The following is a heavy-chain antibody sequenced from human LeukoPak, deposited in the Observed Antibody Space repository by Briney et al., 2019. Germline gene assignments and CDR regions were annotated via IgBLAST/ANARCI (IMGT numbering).Heavy chain of an antibody. CDR1: GYSISSGYY. CDR2: IYHSGST. CDR3: ARTKYYYDSSGYYFGAFDI. V-gene: IGHV4-38-2*02. Sequence: SETLSLTCTVSGYSISSGYYWGWIRQPPGKGLEWIGSIYHSGSTYYNPSLKSRVTISVDTSKNQFSLKLSSVTAADTAVYYCARTKYYYDSSGYYFGAFDIWGQGTMVTVSS. J-gene: IGHJ3*02. D-gene: IGHD3-22*01.